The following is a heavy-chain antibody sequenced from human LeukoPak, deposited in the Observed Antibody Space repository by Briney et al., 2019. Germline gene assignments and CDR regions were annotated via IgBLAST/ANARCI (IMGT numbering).Heavy chain of an antibody. CDR1: GFTFSSYA. CDR2: ISGSGGST. CDR3: AKGPYDFWSGSRGMYNWFDP. D-gene: IGHD3-3*01. V-gene: IGHV3-23*01. Sequence: PGGSLRLSCAASGFTFSSYAMSWVRQAPGKGLEWVSAISGSGGSTYYADSVKGRFTISRDNSKNTLYLQMNSLRAEDTAVYYCAKGPYDFWSGSRGMYNWFDPWGQGTLVTVSS. J-gene: IGHJ5*02.